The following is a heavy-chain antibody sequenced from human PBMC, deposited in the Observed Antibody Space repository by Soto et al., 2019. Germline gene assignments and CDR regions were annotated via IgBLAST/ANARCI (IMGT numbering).Heavy chain of an antibody. Sequence: GGSLRLSCAASGFTFSSYWMHWVRQAPGKGLVWVSRINSDGSSTSYADSVKGRFTISRDNAKNSLYLQMNSLRAEDTAVYYCARFYYDSSGYLPSPYYYYYGMDVWGQGTTVTVSS. CDR2: INSDGSST. CDR1: GFTFSSYW. J-gene: IGHJ6*02. D-gene: IGHD3-22*01. V-gene: IGHV3-74*01. CDR3: ARFYYDSSGYLPSPYYYYYGMDV.